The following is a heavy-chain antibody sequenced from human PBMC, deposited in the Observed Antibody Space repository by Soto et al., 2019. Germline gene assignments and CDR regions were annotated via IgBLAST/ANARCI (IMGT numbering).Heavy chain of an antibody. J-gene: IGHJ5*02. Sequence: PSETLSLTCSVSGASISRDHWNWIRQPPGKGLEWIGDYSGSTNYNPSLKSRLTISVDTSKNQFSLKLKSVTAADTAVYYCARGVNYYDSSGSSWFDPWGQGALVTVSS. CDR1: GASISRDH. CDR2: YSGST. D-gene: IGHD3-22*01. V-gene: IGHV4-59*12. CDR3: ARGVNYYDSSGSSWFDP.